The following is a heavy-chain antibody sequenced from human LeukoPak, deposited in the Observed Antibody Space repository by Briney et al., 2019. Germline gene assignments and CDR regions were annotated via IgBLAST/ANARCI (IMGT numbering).Heavy chain of an antibody. CDR1: RFTFSSYG. Sequence: PGGSLRLSCAASRFTFSSYGMHWGRQAPGKGLEWVAVIWSDGSNKYHADSVKGRFTISRDNSKNTLYLQMNSLRVEDTAVYYCARGASIAAAGTGEKSNWFDPWGQGTLVTVSS. J-gene: IGHJ5*02. D-gene: IGHD6-13*01. V-gene: IGHV3-33*08. CDR2: IWSDGSNK. CDR3: ARGASIAAAGTGEKSNWFDP.